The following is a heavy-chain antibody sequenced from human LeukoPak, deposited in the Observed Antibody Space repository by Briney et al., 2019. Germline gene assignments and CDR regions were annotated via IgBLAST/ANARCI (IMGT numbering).Heavy chain of an antibody. CDR3: ARTNQAFSDLLYYYGMDV. Sequence: VASVKVSCKASGYTFTGYYMHWVRQAPGQGLEWMGWINPNSGGTNYAQKFQGRVTMTRDTSISTAYMELSRLRSDDAAVYYCARTNQAFSDLLYYYGMDVWGQGTTVTVSS. V-gene: IGHV1-2*02. J-gene: IGHJ6*02. D-gene: IGHD1-14*01. CDR2: INPNSGGT. CDR1: GYTFTGYY.